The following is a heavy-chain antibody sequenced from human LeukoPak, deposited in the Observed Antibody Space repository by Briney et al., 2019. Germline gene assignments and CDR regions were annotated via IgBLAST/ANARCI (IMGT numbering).Heavy chain of an antibody. V-gene: IGHV3-33*08. J-gene: IGHJ6*03. CDR2: IWYGGSNK. Sequence: PGGSLRLSCAASGFTFSSYGMHWVRQAPGKGLEWVAVIWYGGSNKYYADSVKGRFTISRDNSKNTLYLQMSSLRAEDTAVYYCAGASYCSSTSCYGRYYMDVWGKGTTVTVSS. CDR1: GFTFSSYG. D-gene: IGHD2-2*01. CDR3: AGASYCSSTSCYGRYYMDV.